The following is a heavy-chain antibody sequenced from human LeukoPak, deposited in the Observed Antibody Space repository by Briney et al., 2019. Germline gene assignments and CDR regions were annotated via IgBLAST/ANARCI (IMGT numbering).Heavy chain of an antibody. CDR3: ARAAIGVGAHYRDLPTQYYFDY. V-gene: IGHV3-21*01. D-gene: IGHD1-26*01. J-gene: IGHJ4*02. CDR1: GFTVSSNY. Sequence: PGGSLRLSCAASGFTVSSNYMSWVRQAPGRGLEWVSSISSSSSYIYYADSVKGRFTISRDNAKNSLYLQMNSLRAEDTAMYYCARAAIGVGAHYRDLPTQYYFDYWGQGTLVTVSS. CDR2: ISSSSSYI.